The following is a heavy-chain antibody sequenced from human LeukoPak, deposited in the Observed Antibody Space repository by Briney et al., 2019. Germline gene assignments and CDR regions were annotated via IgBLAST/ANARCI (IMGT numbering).Heavy chain of an antibody. CDR1: GGSFSGYY. V-gene: IGHV4-34*01. Sequence: SETLSLTCAVYGGSFSGYYWSWIRQPPGKGLEWIGEINHSGSTNYNPSLKSRVTMSVDTSKNQFSLKLSSVTAADTAVYYCAREGNSSPLTAATLDFDYWGQGTLVTVSS. CDR2: INHSGST. D-gene: IGHD2-15*01. J-gene: IGHJ4*02. CDR3: AREGNSSPLTAATLDFDY.